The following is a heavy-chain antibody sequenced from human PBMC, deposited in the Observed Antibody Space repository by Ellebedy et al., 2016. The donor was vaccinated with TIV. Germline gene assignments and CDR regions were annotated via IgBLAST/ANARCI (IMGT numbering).Heavy chain of an antibody. V-gene: IGHV1-8*02. CDR3: ATDPPYCSGGSCHRRLGSYGMDV. CDR1: RGTFSSYD. Sequence: ASVKVSXKASRGTFSSYDINWVRQATGQGLEWMGWMNPNSGNTGYAQKFQGRVTMTEDTSTDTAYMELSSLRSEDTAVYYCATDPPYCSGGSCHRRLGSYGMDVWGQGTTVTVSS. J-gene: IGHJ6*02. D-gene: IGHD2-15*01. CDR2: MNPNSGNT.